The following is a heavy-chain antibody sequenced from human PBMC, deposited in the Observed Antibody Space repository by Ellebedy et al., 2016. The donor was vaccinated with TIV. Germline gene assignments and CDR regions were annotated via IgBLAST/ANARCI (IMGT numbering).Heavy chain of an antibody. Sequence: PGGSLRLSCAASGFTFSDNAMTWVRQAPGKGLEWVSAITASGSRHYADSVKGRFTISRDTSKNTLYLQMTSLSVEDTAVYYCAKGSGFYYKRAFDFWGQGTQVTVSS. CDR1: GFTFSDNA. V-gene: IGHV3-23*01. CDR3: AKGSGFYYKRAFDF. CDR2: ITASGSR. D-gene: IGHD3-10*01. J-gene: IGHJ4*02.